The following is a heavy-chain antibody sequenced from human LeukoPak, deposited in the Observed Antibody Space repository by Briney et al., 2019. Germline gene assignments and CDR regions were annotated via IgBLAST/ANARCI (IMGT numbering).Heavy chain of an antibody. J-gene: IGHJ4*02. CDR3: ARDKGSAIDY. CDR1: GFTFSSYA. Sequence: PGGSLRLSGAASGFTFSSYAMHWVRHAPGKGLEWVAVISYDGSNKSYADSVKGRFTISRDNSKNTLYLQMNSLRAEDTAVYYCARDKGSAIDYWGQGTLVTVSS. CDR2: ISYDGSNK. V-gene: IGHV3-30*01. D-gene: IGHD6-19*01.